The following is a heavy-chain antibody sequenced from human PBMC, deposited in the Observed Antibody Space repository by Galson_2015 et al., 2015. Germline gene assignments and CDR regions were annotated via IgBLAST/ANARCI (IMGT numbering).Heavy chain of an antibody. CDR1: GFTFSSYS. Sequence: SLRLSCAASGFTFSSYSMNWVRQAPGKGLEWVSSISSSSSYIYYADSVKGRFTISRDNSKNTLYLQMNSLRAEDTAVYYCARVGDARPTYYYGSGIDYWGQGTLVTVSS. CDR3: ARVGDARPTYYYGSGIDY. V-gene: IGHV3-21*01. D-gene: IGHD3-10*01. J-gene: IGHJ4*02. CDR2: ISSSSSYI.